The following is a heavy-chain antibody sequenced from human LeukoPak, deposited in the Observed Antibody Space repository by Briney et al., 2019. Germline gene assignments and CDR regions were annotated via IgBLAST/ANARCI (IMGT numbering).Heavy chain of an antibody. CDR2: INSDESIT. V-gene: IGHV3-74*01. D-gene: IGHD4-11*01. CDR1: GFTFSSSW. Sequence: PGGSLRLPCAASGFTFSSSWMYWVRDAPGKGLVWVSRINSDESITTYADSVKGRFTISRDNAKNTLYLQMNSLRAEDTAVYYCARGLVPGFLDYWGQGTPVTVSS. CDR3: ARGLVPGFLDY. J-gene: IGHJ4*02.